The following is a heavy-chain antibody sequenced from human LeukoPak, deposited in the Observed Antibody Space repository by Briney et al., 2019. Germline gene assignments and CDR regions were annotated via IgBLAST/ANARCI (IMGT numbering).Heavy chain of an antibody. CDR3: ARRYYDILTGYSHLDY. Sequence: ASVKVSCKASGYTFTSYGISWVRQAPGQGLEWMGWISAYNGNTDYAQKLQGRVTMTTDTSTSTAYMELRSLRSDDTAVYYCARRYYDILTGYSHLDYWGQGTLVTVSS. CDR2: ISAYNGNT. J-gene: IGHJ4*02. CDR1: GYTFTSYG. D-gene: IGHD3-9*01. V-gene: IGHV1-18*01.